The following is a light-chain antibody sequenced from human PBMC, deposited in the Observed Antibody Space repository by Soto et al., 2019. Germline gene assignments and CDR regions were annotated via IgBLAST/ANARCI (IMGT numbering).Light chain of an antibody. Sequence: DIQMTQSPSSLSASVGDRVTITCRASRSISNYVNGDQQKSGKAPRLLIYAASSLQPGVPSRFSGTGTGTAFTLTITSLQPEDSATYYCQQSYSVPRFGQGTRVDLK. CDR3: QQSYSVPR. J-gene: IGKJ1*01. CDR2: AAS. CDR1: RSISNY. V-gene: IGKV1-39*01.